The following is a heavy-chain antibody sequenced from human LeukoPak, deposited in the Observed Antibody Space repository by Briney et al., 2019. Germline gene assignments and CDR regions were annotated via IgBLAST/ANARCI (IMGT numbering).Heavy chain of an antibody. Sequence: GSLRLSCAASGFTFSDYYMSWIRQAPGKGLEWVSYISSSGSTIYYADSVKGRFTISRDNAKNSLYLQMNSLRAEDTAVYYCARVPRTIFGVVIHFDYWGQGTLVTVSS. V-gene: IGHV3-11*01. CDR3: ARVPRTIFGVVIHFDY. D-gene: IGHD3-3*01. J-gene: IGHJ4*02. CDR2: ISSSGSTI. CDR1: GFTFSDYY.